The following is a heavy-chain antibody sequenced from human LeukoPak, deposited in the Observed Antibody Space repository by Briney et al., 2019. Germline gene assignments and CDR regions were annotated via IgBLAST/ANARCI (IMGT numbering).Heavy chain of an antibody. Sequence: SVKVSFTSSGGTFSSYAISWVRQAPGQGLEWMGRIIPILGIANYAQKFQGRVTITADESTSTAYMELSSLKSEDTAVYYCARGDTYSSGWYAGGYYYYGMDVWGQGTTVTVSS. V-gene: IGHV1-69*04. CDR1: GGTFSSYA. D-gene: IGHD6-19*01. CDR3: ARGDTYSSGWYAGGYYYYGMDV. CDR2: IIPILGIA. J-gene: IGHJ6*02.